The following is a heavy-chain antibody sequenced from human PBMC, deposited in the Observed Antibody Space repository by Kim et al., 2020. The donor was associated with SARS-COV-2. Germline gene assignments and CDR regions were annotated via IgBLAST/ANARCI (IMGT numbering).Heavy chain of an antibody. CDR3: ARNEPHYDILTGSNPPNWFDP. D-gene: IGHD3-9*01. V-gene: IGHV4-31*03. J-gene: IGHJ5*02. Sequence: SETLSLTCTVSGGSISSGGYYWSWIRQHPGKGLEWIGYIYYSGSTYYNPSLKSRVTISVDTSKNQFSLKLSSVTAADTAVYYCARNEPHYDILTGSNPPNWFDPWGQGTLVTVSS. CDR2: IYYSGST. CDR1: GGSISSGGYY.